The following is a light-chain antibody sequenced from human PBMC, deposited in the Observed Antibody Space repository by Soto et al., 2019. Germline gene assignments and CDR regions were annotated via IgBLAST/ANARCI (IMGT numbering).Light chain of an antibody. CDR2: EVS. CDR3: SSYTSRNTWV. J-gene: IGLJ3*02. CDR1: SSDVVVYNY. Sequence: QSALTQPASVSGSPGQSITFSFTGTSSDVVVYNYVSWYQQHPGKAPKLMIYEVSHRPSGVSNRFSVSKSVNTASLTISGLQAEDEADYYCSSYTSRNTWVFGGGTTLTVL. V-gene: IGLV2-14*01.